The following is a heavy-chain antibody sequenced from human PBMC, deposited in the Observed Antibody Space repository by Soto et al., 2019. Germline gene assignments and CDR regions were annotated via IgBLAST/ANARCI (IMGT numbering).Heavy chain of an antibody. CDR2: IYYSGST. J-gene: IGHJ4*02. CDR3: SRTRGYCSGGSCYTPYFDY. Sequence: QVQLQESGPGLVKPSQTLSLTCTVSGGSISSGGYYWSWIRPQPGKGREGIGYIYYSGSTYYNPSLKSRVTISVDTAKNQISLKLSSVTAAATAVYYCSRTRGYCSGGSCYTPYFDYWGQGTLVTVSS. V-gene: IGHV4-31*03. CDR1: GGSISSGGYY. D-gene: IGHD2-15*01.